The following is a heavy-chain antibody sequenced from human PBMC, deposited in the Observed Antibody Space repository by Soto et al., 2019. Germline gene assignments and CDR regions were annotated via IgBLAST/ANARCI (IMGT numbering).Heavy chain of an antibody. V-gene: IGHV3-33*01. CDR1: GFTFSSYG. CDR2: IWYDGSNK. J-gene: IGHJ6*02. D-gene: IGHD3-9*01. Sequence: GGSLRLSCAASGFTFSSYGMHWVRQAPGKGLEWVAVIWYDGSNKYYADSVKGRFTISRDNSKNTLYLQMNSLRAEDTAVYYCARTYYDILTGWTEYYYYGMDVWGQGTTVTVSS. CDR3: ARTYYDILTGWTEYYYYGMDV.